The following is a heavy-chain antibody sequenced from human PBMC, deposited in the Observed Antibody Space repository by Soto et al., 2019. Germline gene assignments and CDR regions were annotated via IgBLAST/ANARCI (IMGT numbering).Heavy chain of an antibody. Sequence: SETLSLTCTVSGGSISSGAYYWSWIRQHPGKGLEWIGYIYYSGSTYYNPSLKSRVTISVDTSKNQFSLKLSSVTAADTAVYYCATYSSGRHHAFDIWGQGTMVTVSS. V-gene: IGHV4-31*03. CDR2: IYYSGST. J-gene: IGHJ3*02. D-gene: IGHD3-22*01. CDR1: GGSISSGAYY. CDR3: ATYSSGRHHAFDI.